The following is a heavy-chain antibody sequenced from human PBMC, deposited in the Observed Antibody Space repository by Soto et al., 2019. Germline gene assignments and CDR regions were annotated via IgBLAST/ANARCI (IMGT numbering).Heavy chain of an antibody. CDR2: IYWDDDK. Sequence: QITLKESGPTLVKPTQTLTLTCTFSGFSLTTSGVGVGWIRQPPGKALEWLALIYWDDDKRYSASLQSRLTITKDTSKNQVVLTMTNMDPMDTATYFCAHRGYFNRGWQWVWFDPWGQGTLVTVSS. J-gene: IGHJ5*02. CDR3: AHRGYFNRGWQWVWFDP. D-gene: IGHD3-9*01. CDR1: GFSLTTSGVG. V-gene: IGHV2-5*02.